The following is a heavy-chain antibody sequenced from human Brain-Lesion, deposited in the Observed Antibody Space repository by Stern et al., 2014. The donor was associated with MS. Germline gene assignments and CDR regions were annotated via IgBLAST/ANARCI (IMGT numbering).Heavy chain of an antibody. V-gene: IGHV1-45*02. CDR3: AEGGSYGFVY. J-gene: IGHJ4*02. Sequence: VHLVESGAEVKKTGSSVKVSCQASGNTFTNRYLNWVRQAPGQALEWMGWITPFTGNTNYAQNFQDRVTITMDRSMSTAYMDLSSLRSDDTAIYFCAEGGSYGFVYWGQGTLVTVSS. CDR1: GNTFTNRY. CDR2: ITPFTGNT. D-gene: IGHD4-17*01.